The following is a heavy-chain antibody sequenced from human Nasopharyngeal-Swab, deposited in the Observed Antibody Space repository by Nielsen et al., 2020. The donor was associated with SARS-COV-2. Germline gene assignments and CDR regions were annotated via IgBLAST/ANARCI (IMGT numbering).Heavy chain of an antibody. CDR2: INHSGST. Sequence: SETLSLTCTVSGGSISSGGYYWSWIRQHPGKGLEWIGEINHSGSTNYNPSLKSRVTISVDTSKNQFSLKLSSVTAADTAVYYCARGKSRVWFGELLQNWFDPWGQGTLVTVSS. CDR1: GGSISSGGYY. CDR3: ARGKSRVWFGELLQNWFDP. V-gene: IGHV4-39*07. J-gene: IGHJ5*02. D-gene: IGHD3-10*01.